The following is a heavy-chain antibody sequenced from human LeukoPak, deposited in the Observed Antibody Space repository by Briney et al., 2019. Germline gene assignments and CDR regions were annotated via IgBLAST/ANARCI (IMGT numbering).Heavy chain of an antibody. V-gene: IGHV3-33*01. D-gene: IGHD5-18*01. CDR3: ARGVGGTAMVTRAFDI. J-gene: IGHJ3*02. Sequence: GGSLRLSCAASGFTFSSYGMHWVRQAPGKGLEWVAVIWYDGSNKYYADSVKGRFTISRDNSKNTLYLQMNSLRAEDTAVYYCARGVGGTAMVTRAFDIWGQGTMVTVSS. CDR1: GFTFSSYG. CDR2: IWYDGSNK.